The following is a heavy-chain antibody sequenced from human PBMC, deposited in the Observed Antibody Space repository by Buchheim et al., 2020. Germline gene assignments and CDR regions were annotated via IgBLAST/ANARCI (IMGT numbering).Heavy chain of an antibody. CDR1: GGSISNNKYY. Sequence: QLQLQESGPGLVKPSETLSLTCAVSGGSISNNKYYWGWIRQTPERGLEWIGSVSYTGTTYYSPSLKSRITISVDTSKNQFPLKLSSVTAADTAVYYCATPRDYSSGWYFDCWGQGTL. D-gene: IGHD4-11*01. V-gene: IGHV4-39*01. J-gene: IGHJ4*02. CDR2: VSYTGTT. CDR3: ATPRDYSSGWYFDC.